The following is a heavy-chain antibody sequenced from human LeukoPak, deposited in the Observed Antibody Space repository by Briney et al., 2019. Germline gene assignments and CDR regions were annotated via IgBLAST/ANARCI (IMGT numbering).Heavy chain of an antibody. CDR2: IYYSGST. CDR3: ARDSGPYGLNAFDI. D-gene: IGHD3-10*01. CDR1: GGSISSYY. V-gene: IGHV4-59*01. J-gene: IGHJ3*02. Sequence: SETLSLTCTVSGGSISSYYWSWIRQPPGKGLEWIGYIYYSGSTNYNPSLKSRVTLSVDTSKNQFSLKLSSVTAADTAVYYCARDSGPYGLNAFDIWGQGTMVTVSS.